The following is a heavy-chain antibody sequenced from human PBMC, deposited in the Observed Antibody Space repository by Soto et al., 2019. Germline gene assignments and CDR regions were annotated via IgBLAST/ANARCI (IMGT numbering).Heavy chain of an antibody. D-gene: IGHD5-12*01. CDR1: GFTFSSYS. Sequence: GGSLRLSCAASGFTFSSYSMNWVRQAPGKGLEWVSYISSSSSTIYYADSVKGRFTISRDNAKNSLYLQMNSLRDEDTAVYYCASNPNYVDIVALGYWGQGTLVTVSS. CDR3: ASNPNYVDIVALGY. CDR2: ISSSSSTI. V-gene: IGHV3-48*02. J-gene: IGHJ4*02.